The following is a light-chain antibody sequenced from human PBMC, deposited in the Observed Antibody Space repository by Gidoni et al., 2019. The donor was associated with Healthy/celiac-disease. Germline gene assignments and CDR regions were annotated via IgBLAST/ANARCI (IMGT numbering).Light chain of an antibody. CDR1: QSVSSSY. V-gene: IGKV3-20*01. CDR2: GAS. J-gene: IGKJ2*01. Sequence: DIVLTQSPGTLPLSPGERATLSCRASQSVSSSYLAWYQQKPGQAPRLLIYGASSRATGIPDRFSGSGSGTDFTLTISRLEPEDFAVYYCQQYGSSPPYTFGQGTKLEIK. CDR3: QQYGSSPPYT.